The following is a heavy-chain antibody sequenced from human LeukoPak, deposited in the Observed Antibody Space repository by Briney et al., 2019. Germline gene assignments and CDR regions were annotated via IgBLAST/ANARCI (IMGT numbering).Heavy chain of an antibody. CDR3: AKDNWLPSSPAVAGLGD. Sequence: TGGPLRLSCIPSGFTFRNYDMHWVRQAPGKGLEWVAFIRRDGSDRFHADSVKGRFTISRDNSRNTLYLQMNSLTVEDTAVYYCAKDNWLPSSPAVAGLGDWNQGTLVAVSS. D-gene: IGHD6-19*01. V-gene: IGHV3-30*02. CDR1: GFTFRNYD. CDR2: IRRDGSDR. J-gene: IGHJ4*02.